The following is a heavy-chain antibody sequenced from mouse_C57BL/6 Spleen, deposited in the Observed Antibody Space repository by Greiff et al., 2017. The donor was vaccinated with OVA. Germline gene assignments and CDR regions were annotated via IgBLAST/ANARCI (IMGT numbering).Heavy chain of an antibody. CDR3: ARMSYDYDEGYAMDY. V-gene: IGHV1-47*01. J-gene: IGHJ4*01. CDR1: GYTFTTYP. D-gene: IGHD2-4*01. CDR2: FHPYNDET. Sequence: QVQLQQSGAELVKPGASVKMSCTASGYTFTTYPIEWMKQTHGKSLEWIGNFHPYNDETKYNEKFKGKATLTVDKSSSTLYLELSRLTSADSAVYYCARMSYDYDEGYAMDYWGQGTSVTVSS.